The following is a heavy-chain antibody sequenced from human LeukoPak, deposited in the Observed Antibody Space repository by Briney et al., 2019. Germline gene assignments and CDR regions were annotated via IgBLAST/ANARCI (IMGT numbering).Heavy chain of an antibody. J-gene: IGHJ4*02. V-gene: IGHV3-30*01. CDR1: GFTFSSYA. Sequence: GGSLRLSCAASGFTFSSYAMHWVRQAPGKGLEWVAVISYDGSNKYYADSVKGRFTISRDNSKNTLYLQMNSLRAEDTAVYHCARAGAVFVHYFDYWGQGTLVTVSS. D-gene: IGHD3-10*01. CDR3: ARAGAVFVHYFDY. CDR2: ISYDGSNK.